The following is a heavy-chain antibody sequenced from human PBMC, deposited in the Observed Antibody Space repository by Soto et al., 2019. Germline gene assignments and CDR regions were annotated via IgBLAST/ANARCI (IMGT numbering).Heavy chain of an antibody. V-gene: IGHV3-23*01. D-gene: IGHD6-19*01. Sequence: GGSLRLSCAASGFTFSSYAMSWVRQAPGKGREWVSAISGSGGSTYYADSVKGRFTISRDNSKNTLYLQMNSLRAEDTAVYYCEKSGYIAVATGAYYFDYWGQGTLVTVSS. CDR2: ISGSGGST. CDR3: EKSGYIAVATGAYYFDY. J-gene: IGHJ4*02. CDR1: GFTFSSYA.